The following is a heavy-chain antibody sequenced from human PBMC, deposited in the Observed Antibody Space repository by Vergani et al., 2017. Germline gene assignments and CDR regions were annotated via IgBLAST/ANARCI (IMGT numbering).Heavy chain of an antibody. CDR2: INPSGGST. V-gene: IGHV1-46*03. Sequence: QVLLVQSGAEVKKPGASVRVSCKTSGYTFTNYYIHWVRQAPGQGLEWMGIINPSGGSTTYAQQFQGRLTMTRDTSTSTVYVEVTSLRSGDTAVYYCAREPPLTGFFDYWGQGTLVTVSS. J-gene: IGHJ4*02. D-gene: IGHD3-9*01. CDR1: GYTFTNYY. CDR3: AREPPLTGFFDY.